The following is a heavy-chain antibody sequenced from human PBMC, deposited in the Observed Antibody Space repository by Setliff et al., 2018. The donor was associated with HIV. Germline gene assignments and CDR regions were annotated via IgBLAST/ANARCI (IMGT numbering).Heavy chain of an antibody. V-gene: IGHV1-69*10. CDR2: IIPILGIA. Sequence: GASVKVSCKASGGTFSSYAISWVRQAPGQGLEWMGGIIPILGIANYAQKFQERVTITRDMSTSTTYMELSSLRSEDTAVYYCAAGVGADTEPISRYFDYWGQGALVTVSS. CDR1: GGTFSSYA. D-gene: IGHD1-26*01. J-gene: IGHJ4*02. CDR3: AAGVGADTEPISRYFDY.